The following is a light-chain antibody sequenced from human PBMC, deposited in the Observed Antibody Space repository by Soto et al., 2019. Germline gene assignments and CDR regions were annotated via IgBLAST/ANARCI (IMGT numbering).Light chain of an antibody. CDR2: EVS. J-gene: IGLJ3*02. CDR1: SSDVGGYNY. Sequence: QSALTQPASVSGSPGQSITISCTGTSSDVGGYNYVSWFQQHPGKAPKLKIYEVSNRPSGVSNRFSGSKSGYTASLTISELHAEDAAAYSCTSFTRSSTWVFGGGTKLTVL. V-gene: IGLV2-14*03. CDR3: TSFTRSSTWV.